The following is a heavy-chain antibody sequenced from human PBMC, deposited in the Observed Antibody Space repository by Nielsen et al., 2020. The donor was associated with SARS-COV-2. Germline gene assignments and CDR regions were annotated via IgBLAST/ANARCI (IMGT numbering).Heavy chain of an antibody. V-gene: IGHV4-39*07. CDR1: GGSISNSSYY. Sequence: SETLSLTCTVSGGSISNSSYYWGWIRQPPGKGLEWIGSIYYSGSTYYNPSLKSRVTISVDTSKNQFSLKLSSVTAADTAVYYCARDITDYYDSSGQDYWGQGTLVTVSS. D-gene: IGHD3-22*01. CDR2: IYYSGST. J-gene: IGHJ4*02. CDR3: ARDITDYYDSSGQDY.